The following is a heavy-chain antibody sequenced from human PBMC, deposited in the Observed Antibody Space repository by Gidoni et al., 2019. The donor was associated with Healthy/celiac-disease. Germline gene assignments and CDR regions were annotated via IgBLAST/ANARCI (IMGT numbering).Heavy chain of an antibody. CDR3: AADPGEYYYGSGTDY. CDR2: IVVGSGNT. CDR1: GFTFTRSA. D-gene: IGHD3-10*01. Sequence: QMQLVQSGPEVTKPAPSVKVSCTASGFTFTRSAVQWVRQARGQRLEWIGWIVVGSGNTNYAQKFQERVTITRDMSTSTAYMELSSLRSEDTAVYYCAADPGEYYYGSGTDYWGQGTLVTVSS. V-gene: IGHV1-58*01. J-gene: IGHJ4*02.